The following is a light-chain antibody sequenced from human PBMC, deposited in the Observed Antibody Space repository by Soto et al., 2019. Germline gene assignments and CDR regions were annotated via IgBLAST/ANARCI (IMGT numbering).Light chain of an antibody. J-gene: IGKJ4*01. V-gene: IGKV3-20*01. CDR3: QRYGSSPPLT. CDR2: GAS. Sequence: EIVLMQSPGTLSLSPGERATLSCRASQSISRNYLAWYQQKPGQAPRLLIDGASSRATGIPDRFSGSGSGTDFTLTISRPEPDALAGYYCQRYGSSPPLTFGGGTKVEIK. CDR1: QSISRNY.